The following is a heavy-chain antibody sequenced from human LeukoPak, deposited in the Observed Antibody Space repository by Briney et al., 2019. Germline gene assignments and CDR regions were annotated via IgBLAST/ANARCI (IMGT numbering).Heavy chain of an antibody. CDR1: GFTFSSYA. J-gene: IGHJ4*02. V-gene: IGHV3-23*01. D-gene: IGHD6-19*01. CDR2: ISGSGGST. CDR3: AKASSSGSYGVYYFDC. Sequence: GGSLRLSCAASGFTFSSYAMSWVRQAPGKGPEWVSGISGSGGSTYYADSVNGRFTISRDNSKSTLYLQMHSLRAGDTAVYYCAKASSSGSYGVYYFDCWGQGALVTVSS.